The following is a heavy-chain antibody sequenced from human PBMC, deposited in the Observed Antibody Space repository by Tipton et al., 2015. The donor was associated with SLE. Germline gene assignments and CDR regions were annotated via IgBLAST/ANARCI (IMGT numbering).Heavy chain of an antibody. V-gene: IGHV4-34*01. Sequence: AGLVKPSETLSLTCAVYGGSFSSYYWSWIRQPPGKGLEWIGEINHSGSTNYNPSLKSRVTISVDTSKNQFSLKLSSVTAADTAVYYCARGGPYYYGSGSSPAEYFQYWGQGTLVTVSS. J-gene: IGHJ1*01. CDR1: GGSFSSYY. D-gene: IGHD3-10*01. CDR2: INHSGST. CDR3: ARGGPYYYGSGSSPAEYFQY.